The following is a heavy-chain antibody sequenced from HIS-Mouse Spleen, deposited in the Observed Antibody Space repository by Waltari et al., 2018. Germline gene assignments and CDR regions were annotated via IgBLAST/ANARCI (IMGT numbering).Heavy chain of an antibody. J-gene: IGHJ3*02. CDR3: ARGKLGIAARQGAFDI. CDR2: INHSGST. CDR1: GGSFSGYY. Sequence: QVQLQQWGAGLLKPSETLSLTCAVYGGSFSGYYWSWIRQPPGKGLEWIGEINHSGSTNYNPSLKSRVTISVDTAKNQFSLKLSSVTAGYTAVYYCARGKLGIAARQGAFDIWGQGTMVTVSS. D-gene: IGHD6-6*01. V-gene: IGHV4-34*01.